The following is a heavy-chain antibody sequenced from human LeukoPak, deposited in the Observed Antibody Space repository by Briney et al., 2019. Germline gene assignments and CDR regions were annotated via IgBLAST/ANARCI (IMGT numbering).Heavy chain of an antibody. V-gene: IGHV4-34*01. Sequence: KPSETLSLTCAVYGGSFSGYYWSWIRQPPGKGLEWIGEINHSGSTNYNPSLKSRVTISVDTSKNQFSLKLSSVTAADTAVYYCARPPYLSSSSPFDYWGQGTLVTVSS. D-gene: IGHD6-6*01. CDR3: ARPPYLSSSSPFDY. J-gene: IGHJ4*02. CDR1: GGSFSGYY. CDR2: INHSGST.